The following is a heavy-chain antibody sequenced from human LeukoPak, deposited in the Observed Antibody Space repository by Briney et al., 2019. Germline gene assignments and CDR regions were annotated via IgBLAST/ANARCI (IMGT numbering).Heavy chain of an antibody. CDR1: GFTFSNYA. J-gene: IGHJ4*02. CDR2: ISSSGGST. D-gene: IGHD3-16*02. V-gene: IGHV3-23*01. CDR3: ARGVDVWGSYRQYYLAY. Sequence: GGSLRLSCAASGFTFSNYAMSWVRQAPGKGLEWVSTISSSGGSTYYADSVKGRFTISRDNSKNTLDLQMNGLRAEDTAVYYCARGVDVWGSYRQYYLAYWPQETLVTVSS.